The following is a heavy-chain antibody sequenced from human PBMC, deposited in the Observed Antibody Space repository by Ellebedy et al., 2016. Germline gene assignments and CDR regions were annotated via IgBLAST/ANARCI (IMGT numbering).Heavy chain of an antibody. D-gene: IGHD2-21*02. Sequence: SETLSLTXTVSGGSVRSGSYYWSWIRQPPGKGLEWIAYIYNSGSTDYNPSLKSRIIISVDTSKNQFSLKLRSVTAADTAVYYCARGLIHGMVTAIHDYWGQGTLVTVSS. CDR1: GGSVRSGSYY. CDR2: IYNSGST. CDR3: ARGLIHGMVTAIHDY. V-gene: IGHV4-61*01. J-gene: IGHJ4*02.